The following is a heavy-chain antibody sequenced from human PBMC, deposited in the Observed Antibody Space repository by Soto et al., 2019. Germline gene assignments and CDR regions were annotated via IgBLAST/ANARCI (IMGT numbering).Heavy chain of an antibody. D-gene: IGHD6-6*01. CDR3: AKDRASSSSIGYYGMDV. J-gene: IGHJ6*02. CDR1: GFTFSSYA. Sequence: GGSLRLSCAASGFTFSSYAMSWVRQAPGKGLEWVSAISGSGGSTYYADSVKGRFTISRDNSKNTLYLQMNSLRAEDTAVYYCAKDRASSSSIGYYGMDVWGQGTTVTVSS. CDR2: ISGSGGST. V-gene: IGHV3-23*01.